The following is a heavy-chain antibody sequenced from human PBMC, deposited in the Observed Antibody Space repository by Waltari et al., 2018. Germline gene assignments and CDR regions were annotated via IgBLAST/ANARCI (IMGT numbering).Heavy chain of an antibody. D-gene: IGHD6-13*01. Sequence: QVQLQESGPGLVKPSETLSLTCTVSGGSISSYYWSWIRQPPGKGLEWIGYIYYSGSTNYNPSLKSRVTISVDTSKNQFSLKLSSVTAADTAVYYCARDPGSASWYGAFDVWGQGTMVSVSS. CDR2: IYYSGST. J-gene: IGHJ3*01. V-gene: IGHV4-59*01. CDR3: ARDPGSASWYGAFDV. CDR1: GGSISSYY.